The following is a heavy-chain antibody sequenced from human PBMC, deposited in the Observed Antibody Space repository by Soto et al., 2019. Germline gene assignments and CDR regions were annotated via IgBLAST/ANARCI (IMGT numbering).Heavy chain of an antibody. D-gene: IGHD6-25*01. Sequence: SETLCLTCTVSGDSISPHYWTLVRRPPGKGLEWVGYVYYTGTTMYKPSLKSRLTISVDTSKNQFSLNLTSVTAADPAVYFCAGEPKGGPAAGAVEIWGQGTMVTVSS. CDR2: VYYTGTT. J-gene: IGHJ3*02. CDR3: AGEPKGGPAAGAVEI. V-gene: IGHV4-59*11. CDR1: GDSISPHY.